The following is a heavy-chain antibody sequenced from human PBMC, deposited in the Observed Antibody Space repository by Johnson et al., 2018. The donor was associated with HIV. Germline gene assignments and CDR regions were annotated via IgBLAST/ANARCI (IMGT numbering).Heavy chain of an antibody. J-gene: IGHJ3*02. CDR2: IRSKATSYAT. V-gene: IGHV3-73*02. CDR1: AFTFSGSA. Sequence: VQLVESGGGLVQPGRSLPLSCTASAFTFSGSAMHWVRQASRKGLQWVGRIRSKATSYATAFAASVKGRFTISRDDSKNAAYLQMNSLKTEDTAVYYCTRQADIWGQGTMVTVSS. CDR3: TRQADI.